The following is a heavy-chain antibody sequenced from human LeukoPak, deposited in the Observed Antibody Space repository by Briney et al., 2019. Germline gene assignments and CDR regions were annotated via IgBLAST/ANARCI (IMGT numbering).Heavy chain of an antibody. CDR2: INHSGST. Sequence: PSETLSLTCAVYGGSFSGYYWSWIRQPPGKGLEWVGEINHSGSTNYNPSLKSRVTISVDTSKNQFSLKLSSMTAADTAVYYCARGLRYFDWLLWERGGPYFDYWGQGTLVTVSS. CDR1: GGSFSGYY. CDR3: ARGLRYFDWLLWERGGPYFDY. V-gene: IGHV4-34*01. J-gene: IGHJ4*02. D-gene: IGHD3-9*01.